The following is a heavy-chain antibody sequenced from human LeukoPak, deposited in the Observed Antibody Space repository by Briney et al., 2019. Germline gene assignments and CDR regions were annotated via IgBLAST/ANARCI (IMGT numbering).Heavy chain of an antibody. Sequence: ASVKVSCKASGGTFSSYAISWVRQAPGQGLEWMGGIIPIFGTANYAQKFQGRVTITTDESTSTAYMELSSLRSEDTAVYYCARDFYGSGSYYPSGWFDPWGQGTLVTVSS. J-gene: IGHJ5*02. V-gene: IGHV1-69*05. CDR1: GGTFSSYA. CDR3: ARDFYGSGSYYPSGWFDP. D-gene: IGHD3-10*01. CDR2: IIPIFGTA.